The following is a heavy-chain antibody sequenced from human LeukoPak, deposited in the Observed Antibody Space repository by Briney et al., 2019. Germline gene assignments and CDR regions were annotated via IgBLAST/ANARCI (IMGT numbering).Heavy chain of an antibody. J-gene: IGHJ4*02. V-gene: IGHV4-59*01. Sequence: KTSETLSLTCTVSGGSISSYYWSWIRQPPGKGLEWIGYIYYSGSTNYNPSLKSRVTISVDTSKNQFSLKLSSVTAADTAVYYCARAYSSSWCLDYWGQGTLVTVSS. CDR1: GGSISSYY. CDR2: IYYSGST. D-gene: IGHD6-13*01. CDR3: ARAYSSSWCLDY.